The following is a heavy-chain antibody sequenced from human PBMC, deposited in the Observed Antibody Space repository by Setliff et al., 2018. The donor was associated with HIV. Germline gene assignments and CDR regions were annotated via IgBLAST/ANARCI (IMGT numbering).Heavy chain of an antibody. CDR2: ISSSSRSK. Sequence: PGGSLRLSCEASGFTFSTYSMNWVRQAPGKGLEWVSSISSSSRSKYYADSVKGRFTISRDNAKNSLYLQMNSLRAEDTAVYYCAGDPGRSGYYDWGQGTLVTVSS. D-gene: IGHD3-22*01. J-gene: IGHJ4*02. V-gene: IGHV3-21*01. CDR1: GFTFSTYS. CDR3: AGDPGRSGYYD.